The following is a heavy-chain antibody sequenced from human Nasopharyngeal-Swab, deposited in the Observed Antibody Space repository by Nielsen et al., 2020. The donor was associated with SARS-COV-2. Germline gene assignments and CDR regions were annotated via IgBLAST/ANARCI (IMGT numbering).Heavy chain of an antibody. CDR2: IYYSGST. CDR1: GGSISSGGYY. CDR3: ARSPSPHITMIVVVTHWYFDL. J-gene: IGHJ2*01. V-gene: IGHV4-31*03. Sequence: SETLSPTFTVSGGSISSGGYYWSWIRQHTGKGLEWIGYIYYSGSTYYNPSLKSRVTISVDTSKNQFSLKLSSVTAADTAVYYCARSPSPHITMIVVVTHWYFDLWGRGTLVTVSS. D-gene: IGHD3-22*01.